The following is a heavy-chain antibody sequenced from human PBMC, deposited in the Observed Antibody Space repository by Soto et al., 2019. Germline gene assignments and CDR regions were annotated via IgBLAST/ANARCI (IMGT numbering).Heavy chain of an antibody. J-gene: IGHJ6*02. CDR1: GYTFTSTW. CDR3: ARERGGAYCISTSCSVFYGMDV. Sequence: ASVKVSCKASGYTFTSTWMHWVRQAPGQGLEWMGIINPYGGAATYAEKFQGRVTMTRDTSISTAYMELSRLRSDDTAVYYCARERGGAYCISTSCSVFYGMDVWGQGTTVTVSS. D-gene: IGHD2-2*01. CDR2: INPYGGAA. V-gene: IGHV1-46*01.